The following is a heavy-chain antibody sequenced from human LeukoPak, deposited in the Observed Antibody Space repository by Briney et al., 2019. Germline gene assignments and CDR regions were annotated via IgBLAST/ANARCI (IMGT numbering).Heavy chain of an antibody. CDR1: GYTFTSYA. J-gene: IGHJ5*02. CDR2: INTNTGNP. Sequence: GASVKVSCQASGYTFTSYAMNWVRQAPGQGLEWMGWINTNTGNPTYAQGFTGRFVFSLDTSVNTAYLQISSLKAEDTAVYYCARRGYSYGYYWFDPWGQGTLVTVS. V-gene: IGHV7-4-1*02. D-gene: IGHD5-18*01. CDR3: ARRGYSYGYYWFDP.